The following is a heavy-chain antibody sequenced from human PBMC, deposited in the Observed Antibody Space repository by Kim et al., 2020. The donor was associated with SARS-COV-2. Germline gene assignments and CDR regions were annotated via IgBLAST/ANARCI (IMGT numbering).Heavy chain of an antibody. Sequence: GGSLRLSCAASGFDFLRYGLHWVRQAPGKGLEWVSFISRDGRTQNYADSVKGRFTISRDTSTNTLFLQMSSLSVDDTAVYFGADDRGDFMHHWGQGTLVT. CDR3: ADDRGDFMHH. CDR2: ISRDGRTQ. CDR1: GFDFLRYG. J-gene: IGHJ5*02. D-gene: IGHD2-21*02. V-gene: IGHV3-30*18.